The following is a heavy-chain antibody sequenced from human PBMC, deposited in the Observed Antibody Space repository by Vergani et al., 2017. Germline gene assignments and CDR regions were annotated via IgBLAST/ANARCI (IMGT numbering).Heavy chain of an antibody. Sequence: QVQLQQWGAGLLKPSETLSLTCAVYGGSFSGYYWSWIRQPPGKGLEWIGEINHSGSTNYNPSLKSRVTISVDTSKNQFSLKLSSVTAADTAVYYCAGIVRATRNYYYMDVWGKGTTVTVSS. D-gene: IGHD1-26*01. V-gene: IGHV4-34*01. CDR3: AGIVRATRNYYYMDV. J-gene: IGHJ6*03. CDR1: GGSFSGYY. CDR2: INHSGST.